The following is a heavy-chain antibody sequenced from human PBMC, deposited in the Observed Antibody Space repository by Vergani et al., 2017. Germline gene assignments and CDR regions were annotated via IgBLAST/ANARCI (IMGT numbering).Heavy chain of an antibody. D-gene: IGHD2-2*01. J-gene: IGHJ4*02. V-gene: IGHV3-9*01. CDR3: AKDMSCSSTSGYGAFDY. CDR2: ISWNSGSI. CDR1: GFTFDDYA. Sequence: EVQLVESGGGLVQPGRSLRLSCAASGFTFDDYAMHWVRQAPGKGLEWVSGISWNSGSIGYADSVKGRFTISRDNAKNSLYLQMNSLRAEDTALYYCAKDMSCSSTSGYGAFDYWGQGTLVTVSS.